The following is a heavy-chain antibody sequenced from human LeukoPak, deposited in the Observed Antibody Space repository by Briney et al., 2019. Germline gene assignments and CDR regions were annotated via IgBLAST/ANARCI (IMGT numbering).Heavy chain of an antibody. D-gene: IGHD2-21*02. CDR3: VRDGAVVTWGSDPWRYFQH. J-gene: IGHJ1*01. V-gene: IGHV3-48*01. CDR2: IGDSGSTT. Sequence: GGSLRLSCAASGFTFSSYSMNWVRQAPGKGLEWLSYIGDSGSTTYYADSVRGRFTISRDNAKNSLYLQMNTLRVEDTAVYYCVRDGAVVTWGSDPWRYFQHWGRGALVTVSS. CDR1: GFTFSSYS.